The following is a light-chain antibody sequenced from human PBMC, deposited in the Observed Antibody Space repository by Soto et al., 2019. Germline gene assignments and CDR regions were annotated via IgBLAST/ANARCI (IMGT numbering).Light chain of an antibody. V-gene: IGLV2-14*01. Sequence: QSALTQPASVSGSPGQSITLSCTATSSDVGGYNYVSWYQQHPGKAPKLMIYEVTNRPSGVSNRFSGSKSGNTASLTISGLQAEDEADYYCSSYTSSTTPVVFGGGTKVTVL. CDR1: SSDVGGYNY. J-gene: IGLJ2*01. CDR3: SSYTSSTTPVV. CDR2: EVT.